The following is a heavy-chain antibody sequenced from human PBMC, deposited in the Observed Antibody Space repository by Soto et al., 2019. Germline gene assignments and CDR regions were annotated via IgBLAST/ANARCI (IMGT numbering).Heavy chain of an antibody. V-gene: IGHV1-69*01. CDR1: VEFFSNYG. D-gene: IGHD3-10*01. CDR3: ARVFPDGWVEPGVVRGYLDT. J-gene: IGHJ4*02. Sequence: QAQLVQSGAEVKEPGSSVKLSCKASVEFFSNYGISWVRQAPGQDLEWMGGIIPIFGTISNAEKFQGRVTITADESTNTVYMELRNLRSADTALYFCARVFPDGWVEPGVVRGYLDTWGRGTLVTVSS. CDR2: IIPIFGTI.